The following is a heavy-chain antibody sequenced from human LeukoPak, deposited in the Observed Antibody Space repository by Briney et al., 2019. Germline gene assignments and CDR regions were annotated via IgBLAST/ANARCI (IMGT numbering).Heavy chain of an antibody. V-gene: IGHV3-21*01. CDR3: ASQMPYINY. CDR1: GFTFSSYS. J-gene: IGHJ4*02. D-gene: IGHD2-2*01. CDR2: ISSSSSYI. Sequence: PGGSLRLSCAASGFTFSSYSMNWVRQAPGRGLEWVSSISSSSSYIYYADSVKGRFTISRDNAKNSLYLQMNSLRAEDTAVCYCASQMPYINYWGQGTLVTVSS.